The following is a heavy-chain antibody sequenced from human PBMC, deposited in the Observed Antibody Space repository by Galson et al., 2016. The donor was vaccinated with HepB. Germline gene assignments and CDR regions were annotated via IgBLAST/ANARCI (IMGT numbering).Heavy chain of an antibody. CDR1: GFTFNNAW. J-gene: IGHJ4*02. V-gene: IGHV3-15*07. D-gene: IGHD2-2*01. CDR2: SKSKNDGGAI. Sequence: SLRLSCAVSGFTFNNAWMNWDRQAPGKGLEWVGRSKSKNDGGAIDYAAPVEGRFTISRDDSRNSVYLQMDSLRADDTAVYFCATLGFCGTTTCNFWGQGTLVTVSS. CDR3: ATLGFCGTTTCNF.